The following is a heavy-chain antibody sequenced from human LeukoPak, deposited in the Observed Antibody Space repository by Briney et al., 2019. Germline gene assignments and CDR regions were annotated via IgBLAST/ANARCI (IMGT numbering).Heavy chain of an antibody. J-gene: IGHJ4*02. CDR3: GRHRSGSGTYFIDH. CDR2: MKKDGSET. D-gene: IGHD3-10*01. CDR1: GFTFSSYS. V-gene: IGHV3-7*01. Sequence: GGSLRLSCVVSGFTFSSYSMIWVRQAPGKGLQWVANMKKDGSETNYGDSVKGRFTISRDNAKNSLYLQMNSLRAEDTAVYYCGRHRSGSGTYFIDHWGQGTLVSVSP.